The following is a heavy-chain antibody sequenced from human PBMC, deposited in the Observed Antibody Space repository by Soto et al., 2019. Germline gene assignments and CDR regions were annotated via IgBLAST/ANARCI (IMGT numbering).Heavy chain of an antibody. J-gene: IGHJ4*02. CDR1: GGSISSGGYY. CDR3: ARNGNSGHDICFDY. Sequence: SETLSLTCTVSGGSISSGGYYWSWIRQHPGKGLEWIGYIYYSGSTYYNPSLKSRVTISVDTSKNQFSLKLSSVTAADTAVYYCARNGNSGHDICFDYWGQGTLVTVSS. D-gene: IGHD5-12*01. CDR2: IYYSGST. V-gene: IGHV4-31*03.